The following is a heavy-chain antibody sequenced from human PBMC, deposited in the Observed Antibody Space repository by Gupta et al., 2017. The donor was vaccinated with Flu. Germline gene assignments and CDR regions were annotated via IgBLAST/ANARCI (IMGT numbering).Heavy chain of an antibody. D-gene: IGHD3-3*01. Sequence: QVQLQESGPGLVKPSETLSLPCTVSGGSISSYYWSWIRQPPGKGLEWIGYIYYSGSTNYNPSLKSRVTISVDTSKNQFSLKLSSVTAADTAVYYCARDRYDFHMGHYGMDVWGQGTTVTVSS. V-gene: IGHV4-59*01. CDR3: ARDRYDFHMGHYGMDV. CDR2: IYYSGST. J-gene: IGHJ6*02. CDR1: GGSISSYY.